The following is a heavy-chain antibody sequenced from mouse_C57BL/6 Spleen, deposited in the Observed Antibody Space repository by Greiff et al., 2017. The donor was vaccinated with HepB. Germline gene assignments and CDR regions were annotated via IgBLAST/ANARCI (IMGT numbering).Heavy chain of an antibody. CDR2: INPNNGGT. CDR1: GYTFTDYN. V-gene: IGHV1-22*01. CDR3: ARWGYGNWRYYAMDY. Sequence: EVQLQQSGPELVKPGASVKMSCKASGYTFTDYNMHWVKQSHGKSLEWIGYINPNNGGTSYNQKFKGKATLTVNKSSSTAYMELRSLTSEDSAVYYCARWGYGNWRYYAMDYWGQGTSVTVSS. J-gene: IGHJ4*01. D-gene: IGHD2-1*01.